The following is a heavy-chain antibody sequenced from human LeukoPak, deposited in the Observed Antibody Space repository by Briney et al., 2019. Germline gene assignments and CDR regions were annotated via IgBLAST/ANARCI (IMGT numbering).Heavy chain of an antibody. CDR1: GYTFTSSD. CDR3: ARGLPTRGSSWFEP. J-gene: IGHJ5*02. V-gene: IGHV1-8*01. CDR2: MNPNTGNR. D-gene: IGHD3-10*01. Sequence: ASVKVSCKASGYTFTSSDINWVRQAAGQGVEWLGWMNPNTGNRAYAPKFQGRVTMTRDTSSSTAYMELSSLTSDDTAVYYCARGLPTRGSSWFEPWGQGTLVTVSS.